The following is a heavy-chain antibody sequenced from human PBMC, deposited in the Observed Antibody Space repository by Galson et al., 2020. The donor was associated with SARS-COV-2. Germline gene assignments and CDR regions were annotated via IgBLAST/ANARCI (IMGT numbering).Heavy chain of an antibody. J-gene: IGHJ4*02. V-gene: IGHV3-30*18. D-gene: IGHD6-13*01. Sequence: GESLKISCVASGFTFSNFGMNWVRQAPGKGLEWVAVTSFDGSTKNYADSVKGRFTISRDNSKNTVYMQMNRLRPEDTAVYYCAKERWSDRGRFCDFWGQGTLVTVSS. CDR3: AKERWSDRGRFCDF. CDR1: GFTFSNFG. CDR2: TSFDGSTK.